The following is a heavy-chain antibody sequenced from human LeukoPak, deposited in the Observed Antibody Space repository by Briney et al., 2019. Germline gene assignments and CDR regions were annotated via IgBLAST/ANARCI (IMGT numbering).Heavy chain of an antibody. V-gene: IGHV1-69*13. J-gene: IGHJ4*02. CDR3: ARCLDSYGYLARY. D-gene: IGHD5-18*01. CDR1: GGTFISYA. CDR2: IIPIFGTA. Sequence: SVTVSFKASGGTFISYAISWVRQAPGQGLEWMGGIIPIFGTANYAQKFQGRVTITADESTSTAYMELSSLRSEDTAVYYCARCLDSYGYLARYWGQGTLVTVSS.